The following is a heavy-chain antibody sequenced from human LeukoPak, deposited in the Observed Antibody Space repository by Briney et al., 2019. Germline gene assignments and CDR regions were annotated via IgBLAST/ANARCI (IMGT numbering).Heavy chain of an antibody. CDR2: LSSSGNVI. V-gene: IGHV3-11*01. Sequence: GGSLRLSCAASGFTFSDYYINWIRQAPGMGLEWVAYLSSSGNVIYYSDSVKGRFTISRDNAKNSVYLQMNSLRAEDTAVYYCARKIYGSENYIDYWGQGTLVTVSS. CDR3: ARKIYGSENYIDY. CDR1: GFTFSDYY. D-gene: IGHD3-10*01. J-gene: IGHJ4*02.